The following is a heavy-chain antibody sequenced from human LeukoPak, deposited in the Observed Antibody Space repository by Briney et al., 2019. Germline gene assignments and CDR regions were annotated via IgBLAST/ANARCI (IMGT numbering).Heavy chain of an antibody. V-gene: IGHV3-74*01. Sequence: PGGSLRLSCAASGFTFSSYWMHWVRQAPGKGLVWVSRINSDGSSTSYADSVKGRFTISRDNAKNTLYLQMNSLRAEDTAVYYCARFDFWSAPFDYWGQGTLVTVSS. D-gene: IGHD3-3*01. CDR3: ARFDFWSAPFDY. CDR2: INSDGSST. CDR1: GFTFSSYW. J-gene: IGHJ4*02.